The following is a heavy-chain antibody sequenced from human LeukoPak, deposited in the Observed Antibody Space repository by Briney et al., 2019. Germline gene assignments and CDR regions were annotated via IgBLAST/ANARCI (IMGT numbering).Heavy chain of an antibody. D-gene: IGHD2-21*01. J-gene: IGHJ5*01. CDR2: ISGTGGAT. CDR1: GFSFGNYA. CDR3: VKDPRNTYGTNWFVS. V-gene: IGHV3-23*01. Sequence: GGSLRLSCVASGFSFGNYAMSWVRQAPGKGLQWVSQISGTGGATWYAGFARDRFTISRDNSKKTLYLQMSGLRVEDTAMYYCVKDPRNTYGTNWFVSWGQGTLLIVSS.